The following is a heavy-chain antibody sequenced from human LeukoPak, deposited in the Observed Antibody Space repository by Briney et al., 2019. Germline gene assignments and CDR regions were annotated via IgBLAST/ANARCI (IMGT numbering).Heavy chain of an antibody. V-gene: IGHV3-48*01. D-gene: IGHD6-13*01. Sequence: GGSLRLSCAASGFTFSSYSMNWVRQAPGKGLEWVSYISSSSSTIYYADSVKGRFTISRDNAKNSLYLQMNSLRAEDTAVYYCAGDNGYSSSWYGDDAFDIWGQGTMVTVSS. CDR1: GFTFSSYS. CDR2: ISSSSSTI. CDR3: AGDNGYSSSWYGDDAFDI. J-gene: IGHJ3*02.